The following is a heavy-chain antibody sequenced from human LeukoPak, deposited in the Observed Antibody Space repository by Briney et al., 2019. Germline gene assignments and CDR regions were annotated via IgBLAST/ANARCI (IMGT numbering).Heavy chain of an antibody. Sequence: GGSLRLSCAASGFTFSSCAMSWVRQAPGKGLEWVSAISGSGGSTYYADSVKGRFTISRDNSKNTLYLQMNSLRAEDTAVYYCAKPGSPATLAAYYFDYWGQGTLVTVSS. V-gene: IGHV3-23*01. CDR3: AKPGSPATLAAYYFDY. CDR2: ISGSGGST. CDR1: GFTFSSCA. J-gene: IGHJ4*02. D-gene: IGHD2-15*01.